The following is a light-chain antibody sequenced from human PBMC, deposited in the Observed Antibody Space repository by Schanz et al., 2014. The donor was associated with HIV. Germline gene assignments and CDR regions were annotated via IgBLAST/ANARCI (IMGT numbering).Light chain of an antibody. J-gene: IGKJ5*01. V-gene: IGKV3D-20*02. CDR2: AAS. Sequence: IVLTQSPGTLSLSPGERGTLSCRASQSISSSLLAWYQKKPGQAPTLLIYAASSRASGVPDRFSGSGSGADFTLTISRLEPEDFAVYYCQQRTNWPITFGQGTRLEIK. CDR3: QQRTNWPIT. CDR1: QSISSSL.